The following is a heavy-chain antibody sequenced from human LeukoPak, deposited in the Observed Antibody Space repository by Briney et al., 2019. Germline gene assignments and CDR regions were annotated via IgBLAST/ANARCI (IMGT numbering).Heavy chain of an antibody. J-gene: IGHJ4*02. V-gene: IGHV4-34*01. D-gene: IGHD5-18*01. CDR3: ATMPDTDPFDY. Sequence: SETLSLTCAVYGGSFSGYHWSWIRQPPGKGLEWIGEINHSGSTNYNPSLKSRVTISVDTSKNQFSLKLSSVTAADTAVYYCATMPDTDPFDYWGQGTLVTVSS. CDR1: GGSFSGYH. CDR2: INHSGST.